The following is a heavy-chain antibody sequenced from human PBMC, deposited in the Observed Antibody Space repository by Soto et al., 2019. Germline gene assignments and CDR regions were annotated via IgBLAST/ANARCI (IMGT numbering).Heavy chain of an antibody. V-gene: IGHV1-69*13. D-gene: IGHD3-22*01. CDR1: GCTYSSYA. CDR3: ARDEDGYDSSVDYYYGMDV. CDR2: IIPIFGTA. J-gene: IGHJ6*02. Sequence: SVKVSCKAPGCTYSSYAISWVRQAPEQRLEWMGGIIPIFGTANYAQKFQGRVTITADESTSTAYMELSSLRSEDTAVYYCARDEDGYDSSVDYYYGMDVWGQGTTVTVSS.